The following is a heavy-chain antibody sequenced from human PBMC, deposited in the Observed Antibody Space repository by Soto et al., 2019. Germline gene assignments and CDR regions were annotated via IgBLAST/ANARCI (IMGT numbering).Heavy chain of an antibody. CDR2: IIPIFGTA. J-gene: IGHJ4*02. D-gene: IGHD2-15*01. CDR3: ARANCSGGSCYEGAVDY. CDR1: GGTFSSYA. Sequence: ASVKVSCKASGGTFSSYAISWVRQAPGQGLEWMGGIIPIFGTANYAQKFQGRVTITADESTSTAYMELSSLRSEDTAVYYCARANCSGGSCYEGAVDYWGQGTLVTVSS. V-gene: IGHV1-69*13.